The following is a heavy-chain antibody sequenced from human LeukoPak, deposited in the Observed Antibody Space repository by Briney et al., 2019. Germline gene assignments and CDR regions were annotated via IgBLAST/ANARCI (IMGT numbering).Heavy chain of an antibody. CDR2: INWNGDST. Sequence: GGSLRLSCAASGFIFDDYGMSWVRQAPGKGLEWVSGINWNGDSTGYADSVKGRFTISRDNAKNSLYLQMNSLRAEDTAVYYCARGGYCSSTSCRNWFDPWGQGTLVTVPS. J-gene: IGHJ5*02. D-gene: IGHD2-2*01. CDR3: ARGGYCSSTSCRNWFDP. V-gene: IGHV3-20*04. CDR1: GFIFDDYG.